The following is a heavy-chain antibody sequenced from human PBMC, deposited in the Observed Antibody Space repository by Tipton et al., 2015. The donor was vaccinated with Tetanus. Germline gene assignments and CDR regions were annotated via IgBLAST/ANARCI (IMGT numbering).Heavy chain of an antibody. Sequence: TLSLTCSVSGASVSRSSHYWTWIRQPPGKEPEWVGYVYHNGNTNYHPSLKGRLTISVDTSKNQFSLNLKSVITADTAIYYCARLTGHSMDVVDYYYFGMDVWGQGTKVTVSS. J-gene: IGHJ6*02. V-gene: IGHV4-61*01. CDR1: GASVSRSSHY. CDR3: ARLTGHSMDVVDYYYFGMDV. D-gene: IGHD2-21*01. CDR2: VYHNGNT.